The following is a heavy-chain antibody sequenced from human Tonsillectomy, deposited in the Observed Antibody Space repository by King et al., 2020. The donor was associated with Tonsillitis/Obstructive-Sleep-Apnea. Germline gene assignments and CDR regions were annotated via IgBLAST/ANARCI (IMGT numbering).Heavy chain of an antibody. V-gene: IGHV1-69*01. J-gene: IGHJ5*02. CDR2: IIPIFGTS. CDR1: GGTFSSYG. D-gene: IGHD3-9*01. Sequence: QLVQSGAEVKKPGSSVKVSCKASGGTFSSYGISWVRQAPGQGLEWMGGIIPIFGTSNYAQKFQGRVTITADESTSTAYMELSSLRSEDTAVYYCARDAGFILTGYYNRHWFDPWGQGTLVTVSS. CDR3: ARDAGFILTGYYNRHWFDP.